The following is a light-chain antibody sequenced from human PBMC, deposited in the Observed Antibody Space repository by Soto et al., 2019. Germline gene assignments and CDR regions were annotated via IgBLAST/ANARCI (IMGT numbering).Light chain of an antibody. V-gene: IGLV1-44*01. J-gene: IGLJ1*01. CDR1: NSNIGSNT. CDR2: YDN. Sequence: QSVLTQPPSASGTPGQRVTISCSGSNSNIGSNTVNWYQQLPGTAPKLLIYYDNLRPSGVADRISGSKSGTSASLAISGVQSDEEADYYCAASDDSLNGRVFGTGTKLTVL. CDR3: AASDDSLNGRV.